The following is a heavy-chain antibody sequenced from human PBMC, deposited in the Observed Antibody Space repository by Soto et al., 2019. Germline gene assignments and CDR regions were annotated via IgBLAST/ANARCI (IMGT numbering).Heavy chain of an antibody. CDR3: GKEIASAHFPLDV. CDR1: GIIFSDYA. CDR2: ISGSAGST. V-gene: IGHV3-23*01. J-gene: IGHJ4*02. Sequence: EVQLLESGGGVVRPGGSLRLSCVASGIIFSDYAMTWVRQAPGKGLEWVSTISGSAGSTYSADSVKGRFTISRDNAKNTLYLQMTSLTAEDTAVYYCGKEIASAHFPLDVWGQGTLVTVSS. D-gene: IGHD2-21*01.